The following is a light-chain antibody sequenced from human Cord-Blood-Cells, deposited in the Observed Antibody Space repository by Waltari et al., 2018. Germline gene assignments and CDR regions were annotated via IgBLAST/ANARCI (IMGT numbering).Light chain of an antibody. J-gene: IGLJ2*01. CDR3: SSYAGRNNLV. CDR2: EVS. Sequence: QSALTQPPSASGSPGQSVSISCTVNSSDVGGYNYISWYQQHPGKAPKLMIYEVSTRPSGVPDRFSGSKSGNEASLTVSGLQAEDEADYYCSSYAGRNNLVFGGGTKLTVL. CDR1: SSDVGGYNY. V-gene: IGLV2-8*01.